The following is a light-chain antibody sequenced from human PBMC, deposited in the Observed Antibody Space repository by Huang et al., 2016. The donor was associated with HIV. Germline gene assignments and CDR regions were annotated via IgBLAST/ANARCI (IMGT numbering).Light chain of an antibody. CDR1: QFVGTY. V-gene: IGKV1-39*01. Sequence: DIQLTQSPSSLSASVGDRVAITCHTSQFVGTYLNWYQQKPGRAPKLVIHGASSLQGGVPSRFSGSGAGTDFTLTTDGLQPEDFATYYCQQCYLAPLTFGGGTKVEI. CDR2: GAS. J-gene: IGKJ4*01. CDR3: QQCYLAPLT.